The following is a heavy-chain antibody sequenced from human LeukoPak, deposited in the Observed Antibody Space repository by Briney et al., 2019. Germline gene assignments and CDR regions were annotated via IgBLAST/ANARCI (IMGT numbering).Heavy chain of an antibody. D-gene: IGHD4-23*01. CDR1: GGSISSYY. Sequence: SETLSLTCTVSGGSISSYYWSWIRQPPVKGLEWIGYIYHSGSTSYNPSLKSRVTISVDTSKNQFSLRLSSVTAADTAVYYCAREDYGGERYWGQGTLVTVSS. CDR3: AREDYGGERY. CDR2: IYHSGST. V-gene: IGHV4-59*01. J-gene: IGHJ4*02.